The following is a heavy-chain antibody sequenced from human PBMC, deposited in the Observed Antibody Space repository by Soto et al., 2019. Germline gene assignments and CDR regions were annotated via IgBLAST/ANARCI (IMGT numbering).Heavy chain of an antibody. CDR1: GGPISSSSYY. Sequence: SETLSLTCTVSGGPISSSSYYWGWIRQPPGKGLEWIGSIYYSGSTYYNPSLKSRVTISVDTSKNHFSLKLSSVTAADTAVYYCARHPPLGSGNLNRHTAYYYYYYMDVWGKGTTVTVSS. D-gene: IGHD3-10*01. V-gene: IGHV4-39*01. CDR2: IYYSGST. CDR3: ARHPPLGSGNLNRHTAYYYYYYMDV. J-gene: IGHJ6*03.